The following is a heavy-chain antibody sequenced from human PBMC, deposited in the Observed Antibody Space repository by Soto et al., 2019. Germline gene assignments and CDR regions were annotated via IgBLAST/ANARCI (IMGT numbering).Heavy chain of an antibody. CDR3: ARVIWSGHLTSDL. D-gene: IGHD3-3*01. CDR1: GFTFSSNS. Sequence: EVQVVESGGGLVQPGRSLRLSCVASGFTFSSNSMNWVRQAPGKGLEWISYISSSSSTIYADSVKGRFTISRDNAKNSLYLQMNSLRDEDTAVYYCARVIWSGHLTSDLWGQGTLVTVSS. CDR2: ISSSSSTI. J-gene: IGHJ5*02. V-gene: IGHV3-48*02.